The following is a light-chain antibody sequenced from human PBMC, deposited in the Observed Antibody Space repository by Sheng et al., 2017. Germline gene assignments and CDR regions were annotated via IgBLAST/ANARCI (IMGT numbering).Light chain of an antibody. CDR2: SAS. V-gene: IGKV1-27*01. CDR1: QGVSNY. J-gene: IGKJ3*01. Sequence: DIQMTQSPSAMSASVGDRVTITCRASQGVSNYLAWYQQEPGKVPKLLIYSASTLQSGVPSRFSGSGSGTDFTLTISNLQPEDVATYYCQKYDSDPLTFGPGTRVDIK. CDR3: QKYDSDPLT.